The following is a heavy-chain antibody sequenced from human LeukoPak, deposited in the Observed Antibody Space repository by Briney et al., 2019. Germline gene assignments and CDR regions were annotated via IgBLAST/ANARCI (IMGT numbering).Heavy chain of an antibody. CDR1: GITLSNYG. CDR2: ISDSGGRA. J-gene: IGHJ4*02. V-gene: IGHV3-23*01. Sequence: GGSLRLSCSVSGITLSNYGMSTVRQAPGQGLEWVAGISDSGGRANYADSVKGRFTISRDNPKNTIYLQMTSLRAEDTAVYFCAKRGVVIRVILVGFHKEAYYFDSWGQGALVTVSS. D-gene: IGHD3-22*01. CDR3: AKRGVVIRVILVGFHKEAYYFDS.